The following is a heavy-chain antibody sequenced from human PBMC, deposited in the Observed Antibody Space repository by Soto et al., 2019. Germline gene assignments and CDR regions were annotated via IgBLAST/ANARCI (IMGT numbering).Heavy chain of an antibody. CDR2: IYHSGST. J-gene: IGHJ4*02. Sequence: QLQLQESGSGLVKPSQTLSLTCAVSGGSISSGGYSWSWIRQPPGKGLEWIGYIYHSGSTYYNPSPTGXAXRXEYRSKNQFSLRLSSVTAADTAVYYCARGNVVAIDYWGQGTLVTVSS. V-gene: IGHV4-30-2*01. CDR3: ARGNVVAIDY. D-gene: IGHD2-21*01. CDR1: GGSISSGGYS.